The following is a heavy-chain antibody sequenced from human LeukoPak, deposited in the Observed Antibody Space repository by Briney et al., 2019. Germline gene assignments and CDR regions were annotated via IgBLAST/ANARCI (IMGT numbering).Heavy chain of an antibody. CDR3: AKGGGI. D-gene: IGHD3-16*01. CDR1: GFTFNNYA. J-gene: IGHJ3*02. Sequence: GGSLRLSCAASGFTFNNYAMNWVRQAPGKGLEWVSGISGSGGSTYYADSVKGRFTISRDNSKDTLYVQMNSLRAEDTAVYYCAKGGGIWGQGTMVTVSS. V-gene: IGHV3-23*01. CDR2: ISGSGGST.